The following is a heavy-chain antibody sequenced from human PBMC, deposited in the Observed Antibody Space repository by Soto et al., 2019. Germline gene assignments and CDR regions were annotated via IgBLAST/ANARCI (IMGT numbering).Heavy chain of an antibody. CDR1: GFTFSSYA. Sequence: GSLRLSCAASGFTFSSYAMSWVRQAPGKGLEWVSAISGSGGSTYYADSVKGRFTISRDNSKNTLYLQMNSLRAEDTAVYYCAKASGIQLWLRQDAFDIWGQGTMVTVSS. CDR3: AKASGIQLWLRQDAFDI. V-gene: IGHV3-23*01. CDR2: ISGSGGST. J-gene: IGHJ3*02. D-gene: IGHD5-18*01.